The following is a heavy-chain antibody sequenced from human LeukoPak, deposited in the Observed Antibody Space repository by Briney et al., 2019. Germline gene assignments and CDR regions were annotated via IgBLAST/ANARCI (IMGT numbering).Heavy chain of an antibody. CDR2: ISGSGGST. D-gene: IGHD5-12*01. CDR1: GFTFSSYA. V-gene: IGHV3-23*01. Sequence: GGSLRLSCAASGFTFSSYAMSWVRQAPGKGLEWVSAISGSGGSTYYADSVKGRFTISRDNAKNSLYLQMNSLRAEDTAVYYCARNYDSGYDRFFDYWGQGTLVTVSS. J-gene: IGHJ4*02. CDR3: ARNYDSGYDRFFDY.